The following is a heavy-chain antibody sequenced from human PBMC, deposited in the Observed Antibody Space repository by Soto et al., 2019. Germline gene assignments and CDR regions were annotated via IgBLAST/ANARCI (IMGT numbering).Heavy chain of an antibody. CDR3: ARLLEQHRNYYYYMDV. D-gene: IGHD6-13*01. CDR1: GGSISRYY. J-gene: IGHJ6*03. V-gene: IGHV4-59*08. CDR2: IYESGST. Sequence: SETLSLTCTVSGGSISRYYWSWIRQPPGKGLEWIGYIYESGSTNYNPSLKSRVTISADTSKNQFSLKLRSVTAADTAVYYCARLLEQHRNYYYYMDVWGKGTTVTVSS.